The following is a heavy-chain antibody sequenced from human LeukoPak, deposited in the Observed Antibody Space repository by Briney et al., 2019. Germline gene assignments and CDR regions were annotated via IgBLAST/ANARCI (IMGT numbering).Heavy chain of an antibody. Sequence: SETLSLTCTVSGGSISSSSYYWGWIRQSPGKGLEWIGNFYSSGSTYYNPSLQSRVTISVDTSKNQFSLDLTSVTAADTAVYYCVRQFDYCGQGTLVTVSS. V-gene: IGHV4-39*01. CDR2: FYSSGST. J-gene: IGHJ4*02. CDR3: VRQFDY. CDR1: GGSISSSSYY.